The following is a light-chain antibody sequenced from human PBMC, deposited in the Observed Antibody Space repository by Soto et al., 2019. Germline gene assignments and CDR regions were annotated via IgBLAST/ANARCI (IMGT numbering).Light chain of an antibody. Sequence: DIQMTQSPSSLAASVGERVTITCRASQNIHSFLNWYQQKPGKAPQVLIYGGSALQSGFPSRFSGSGSGTDFTLTISSLQPEAFASYFCQQSYNIPFTFGPGTRVDI. CDR2: GGS. CDR3: QQSYNIPFT. V-gene: IGKV1-39*01. J-gene: IGKJ3*01. CDR1: QNIHSF.